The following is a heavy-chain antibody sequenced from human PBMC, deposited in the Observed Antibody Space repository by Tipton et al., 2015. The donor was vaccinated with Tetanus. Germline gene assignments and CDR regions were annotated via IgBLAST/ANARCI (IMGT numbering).Heavy chain of an antibody. CDR3: ARASVTILRGVMIRGTGWFDP. V-gene: IGHV4-31*03. Sequence: TLSLTCSVSGGSISSSDHYWGWIRQHPGKGLEWIGYIHYSGNTFYKPSPKSRVTISVDTSKKQFSLKMTSVTAADTAVYFCARASVTILRGVMIRGTGWFDPWGQGTLVTVSS. J-gene: IGHJ5*02. CDR2: IHYSGNT. CDR1: GGSISSSDHY. D-gene: IGHD3-10*01.